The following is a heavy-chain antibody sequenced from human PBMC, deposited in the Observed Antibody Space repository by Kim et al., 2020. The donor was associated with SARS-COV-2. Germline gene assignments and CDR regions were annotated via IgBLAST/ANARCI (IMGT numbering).Heavy chain of an antibody. CDR3: ARGLAPHDY. J-gene: IGHJ4*02. Sequence: GQIHYAQKVQGRVTMTIDTSPNTAYMELKTLTSDDTAVYYCARGLAPHDYWGQGALVTVSS. CDR2: GQI. V-gene: IGHV1-18*01.